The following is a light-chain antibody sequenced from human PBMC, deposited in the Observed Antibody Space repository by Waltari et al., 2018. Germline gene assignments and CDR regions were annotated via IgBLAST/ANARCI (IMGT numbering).Light chain of an antibody. CDR3: QQRSIRPPIA. CDR2: DVD. V-gene: IGKV3-11*01. Sequence: EIVLTQSPPTLSVSPGERATVSCGASQNVSIYLDWYLHKPGQAPSLIIYDVDNRATGIRPGFSGSWSATDFTVTSGRFESEDAAAYCCQQRSIRPPIAFGQGSRLGIK. J-gene: IGKJ5*01. CDR1: QNVSIY.